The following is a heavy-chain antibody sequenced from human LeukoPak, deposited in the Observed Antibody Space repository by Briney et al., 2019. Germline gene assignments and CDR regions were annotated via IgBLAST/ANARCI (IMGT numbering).Heavy chain of an antibody. V-gene: IGHV3-23*01. Sequence: GGSLRLSCAASGFTFSSYAMSWVRQAPGKGLEWVSAISGSGGSTYYADSVKGRFTISRDNSKNTLFLQMNSLRAEDTAVYYCAKDTYSSSLYYFDYWGQGTLVTVSS. J-gene: IGHJ4*02. CDR1: GFTFSSYA. D-gene: IGHD6-6*01. CDR3: AKDTYSSSLYYFDY. CDR2: ISGSGGST.